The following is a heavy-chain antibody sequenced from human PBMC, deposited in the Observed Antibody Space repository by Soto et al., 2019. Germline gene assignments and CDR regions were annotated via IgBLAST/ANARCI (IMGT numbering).Heavy chain of an antibody. V-gene: IGHV4-4*02. J-gene: IGHJ4*02. D-gene: IGHD2-21*02. CDR2: IYHSGST. CDR3: ARERRGGDPLGFDY. CDR1: GGSISSSNW. Sequence: QVQLQESGPGLVKPSGTLSLTCAVSGGSISSSNWWSWVRQPPGKGLEWSGEIYHSGSTNYNPSLKSRVTISVDTSKNQFSLKLSSVTAADTAVYYCARERRGGDPLGFDYWGQGTLVTVSS.